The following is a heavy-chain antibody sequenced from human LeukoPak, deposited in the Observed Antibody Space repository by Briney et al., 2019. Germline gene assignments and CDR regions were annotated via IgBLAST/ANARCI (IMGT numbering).Heavy chain of an antibody. D-gene: IGHD3-22*01. CDR2: ISGSGGST. V-gene: IGHV3-23*01. Sequence: GGSLRLSCAASGFTFSSYAMSWVRQAPGKGLEWVSAISGSGGSTYYADSVKGRFTISRDNSKNTLYLQMNSLRAEDTAVYYCAKDYCDSSGYYTAEYFQHWGQGTLVTVSS. J-gene: IGHJ1*01. CDR1: GFTFSSYA. CDR3: AKDYCDSSGYYTAEYFQH.